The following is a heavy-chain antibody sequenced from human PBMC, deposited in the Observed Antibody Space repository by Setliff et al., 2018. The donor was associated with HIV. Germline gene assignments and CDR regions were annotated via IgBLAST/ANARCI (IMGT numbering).Heavy chain of an antibody. D-gene: IGHD3-10*01. CDR2: ISPDSGDT. J-gene: IGHJ4*02. V-gene: IGHV1-2*02. Sequence: ASVKVSCKTSGYTFTVNHLHWVRQAPGQGVEWVGKISPDSGDTFYAQKFQGRVTLTRDTSITTAYMELSTLRDDNTAVYYCARDAGAPGRGNPLDYWGQGTLVTVSS. CDR3: ARDAGAPGRGNPLDY. CDR1: GYTFTVNH.